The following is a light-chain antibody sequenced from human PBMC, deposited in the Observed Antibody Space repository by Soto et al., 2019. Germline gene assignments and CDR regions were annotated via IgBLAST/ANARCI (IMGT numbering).Light chain of an antibody. J-gene: IGKJ2*01. V-gene: IGKV2-24*01. CDR2: RVS. Sequence: EIVLTQTPLSSPVTLGQPASISCRSSQSLVHSNGNTYLSWLHQRPGQPPRLLIYRVSNRFSGVPGRFSGSGAGTDFTLMISRVEAEDVGVYYCMQTTQWGTFGQGTTLEIK. CDR1: QSLVHSNGNTY. CDR3: MQTTQWGT.